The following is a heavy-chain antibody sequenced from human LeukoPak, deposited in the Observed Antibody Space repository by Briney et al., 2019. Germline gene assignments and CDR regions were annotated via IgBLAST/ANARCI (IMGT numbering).Heavy chain of an antibody. CDR2: IYYSGST. D-gene: IGHD3-22*01. CDR1: GGSISSSSYY. V-gene: IGHV4-39*01. Sequence: SETLSLTCTVSGGSISSSSYYWGWIRQPPGKGLEWIGSIYYSGSTYYNPSLKRRVTISVDTSKNQFSPKLSSVTAADTAVYYCARHQYYDSSGYCVRPGSYYFDYWGQGTLVTVSS. CDR3: ARHQYYDSSGYCVRPGSYYFDY. J-gene: IGHJ4*02.